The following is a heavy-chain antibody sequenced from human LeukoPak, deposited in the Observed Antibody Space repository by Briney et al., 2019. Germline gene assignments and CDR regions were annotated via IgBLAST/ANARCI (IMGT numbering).Heavy chain of an antibody. Sequence: SVKVSCKASGGTFSSYAISWVRQAPGQGLEWMGGIIPIFGTANYAQKFQGRVTITADKSTSTAYMELSSLRSEDTTVYYCARTIEYSGSFPRIRSFDIWGQGTMVTVSS. CDR1: GGTFSSYA. J-gene: IGHJ3*02. CDR3: ARTIEYSGSFPRIRSFDI. V-gene: IGHV1-69*06. CDR2: IIPIFGTA. D-gene: IGHD6-6*01.